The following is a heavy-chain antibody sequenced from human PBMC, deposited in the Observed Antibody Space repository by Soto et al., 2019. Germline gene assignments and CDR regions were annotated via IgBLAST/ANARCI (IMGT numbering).Heavy chain of an antibody. V-gene: IGHV4-59*08. CDR1: GGSISSYY. CDR2: IYYSGST. CDR3: ARHEGSAALRFLGWSNTYVYYYMAV. D-gene: IGHD3-3*01. Sequence: SETLSLTCTASGGSISSYYWSWIRQPPGKGLEWIGYIYYSGSTNYNPSLKSRVTISVDTSKNQFSLKLSSVTAADTAVYYCARHEGSAALRFLGWSNTYVYYYMAVWGKGTTVTVSS. J-gene: IGHJ6*03.